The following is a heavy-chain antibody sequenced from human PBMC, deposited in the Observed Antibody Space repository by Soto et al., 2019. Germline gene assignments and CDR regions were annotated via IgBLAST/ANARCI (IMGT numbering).Heavy chain of an antibody. D-gene: IGHD2-2*01. CDR2: IRSPSSFI. J-gene: IGHJ4*02. CDR3: AANYVYYSNCYGGKNFLEY. CDR1: GFTFNTYS. V-gene: IGHV3-21*01. Sequence: GGSLRLPCAASGFTFNTYSIHWVRQAPGKGLEWVSTIRSPSSFIYYAHSVKGRFHISRDNAKNSLYPQMNTQRVEDTGVYYCAANYVYYSNCYGGKNFLEYCGQGTLVTVSS.